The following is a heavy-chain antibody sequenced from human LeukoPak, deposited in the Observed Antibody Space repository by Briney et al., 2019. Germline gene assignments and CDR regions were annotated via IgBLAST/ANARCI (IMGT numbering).Heavy chain of an antibody. D-gene: IGHD3-22*01. V-gene: IGHV3-64*01. CDR2: ITSNGGST. CDR1: GLTFSTYA. J-gene: IGHJ4*02. Sequence: GGSLRLSCAASGLTFSTYAMHWVRQAPGKGLEYISTITSNGGSTYYANSVKGSFTISRDNSKNPLYLQMGSLRTEDMAVYYCARDSHSSGYSDYWGQGTLVTVSS. CDR3: ARDSHSSGYSDY.